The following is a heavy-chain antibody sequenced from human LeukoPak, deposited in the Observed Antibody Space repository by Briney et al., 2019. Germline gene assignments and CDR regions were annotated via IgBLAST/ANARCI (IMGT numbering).Heavy chain of an antibody. CDR1: GYTFTSYA. J-gene: IGHJ4*02. Sequence: GASVKVSCKASGYTFTSYAMNWVRQAPGQGLEWMGWINTNTGNPTYAQGFTGRFVFSLDTSVSTAYLQISSLKAEDTAVYYCARDRVAHRIMITFGGVIAPTYYFDYWGQGTLVTVSS. D-gene: IGHD3-16*02. CDR2: INTNTGNP. V-gene: IGHV7-4-1*02. CDR3: ARDRVAHRIMITFGGVIAPTYYFDY.